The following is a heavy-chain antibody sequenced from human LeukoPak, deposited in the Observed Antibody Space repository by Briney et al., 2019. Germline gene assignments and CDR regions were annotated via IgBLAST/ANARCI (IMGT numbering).Heavy chain of an antibody. CDR3: ARMYCSGGSCYHPDRVDY. V-gene: IGHV3-30*04. D-gene: IGHD2-15*01. CDR1: GFTFSSYA. J-gene: IGHJ4*02. Sequence: GRSPRLSCAASGFTFSSYAMHWVRQAPGKGLEWVAVISYDGSNKYYADSVKGRFTISRDNSKSTLYLQMNSLRAEDTAVYYCARMYCSGGSCYHPDRVDYWGQGTLVTVSS. CDR2: ISYDGSNK.